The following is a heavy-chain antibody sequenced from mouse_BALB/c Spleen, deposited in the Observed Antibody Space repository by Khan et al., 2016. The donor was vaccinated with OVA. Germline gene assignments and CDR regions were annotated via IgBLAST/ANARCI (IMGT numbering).Heavy chain of an antibody. Sequence: QVQLKQSGPELVKPGTSVRISCKASGYTFTSYYLYWVKQRPGQGLEWIGWIYPGNINTEYNEKFKGKATLTADKSSSTSYMHLTSLTSEDSAVYFCAREGYYGNNRAWFAYWGHGTLVTVAA. V-gene: IGHV1S56*01. CDR2: IYPGNINT. D-gene: IGHD2-1*01. CDR1: GYTFTSYY. J-gene: IGHJ3*01. CDR3: AREGYYGNNRAWFAY.